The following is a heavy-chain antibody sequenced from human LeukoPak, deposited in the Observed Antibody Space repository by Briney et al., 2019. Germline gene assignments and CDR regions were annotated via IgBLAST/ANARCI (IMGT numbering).Heavy chain of an antibody. CDR3: ARKVSSGWAPFDY. CDR2: IFYSGST. Sequence: SETLTLTCTVSGDSISRSSYYWGWIRQPPGKTLEWIGSIFYSGSTYYNPSLKSRLTISVDTSKNQFSLKLSSVTAADTAVYYCARKVSSGWAPFDYWGQGTVVSVSS. CDR1: GDSISRSSYY. D-gene: IGHD6-19*01. J-gene: IGHJ4*02. V-gene: IGHV4-39*01.